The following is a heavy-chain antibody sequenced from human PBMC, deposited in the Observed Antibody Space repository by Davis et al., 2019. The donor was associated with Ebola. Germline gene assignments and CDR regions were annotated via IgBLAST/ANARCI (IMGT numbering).Heavy chain of an antibody. D-gene: IGHD5-18*01. CDR2: IRSDGSDP. J-gene: IGHJ5*02. Sequence: GESLKISCAASGFTFDDYTMHWVRQAPGMGLEWVAFIRSDGSDPYYANSVKGRFTISKDNSKNTLYLQMNSLRPDDTAIYYCAKEPPSGYTFVSWGQGTLVTVSS. CDR3: AKEPPSGYTFVS. V-gene: IGHV3-30*02. CDR1: GFTFDDYT.